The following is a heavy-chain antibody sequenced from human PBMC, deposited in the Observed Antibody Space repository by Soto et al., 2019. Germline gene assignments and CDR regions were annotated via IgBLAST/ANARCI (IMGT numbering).Heavy chain of an antibody. CDR2: IKQDGSET. J-gene: IGHJ4*02. Sequence: EVQLVESGGGLVQPGGSLRLSCVVSGFAFSNYWMSWVRQAPGKGLEWVANIKQDGSETYYVDSVKGRFTISRDNAKNSLYRQMTNLRGEDTAVYYXAXGWXTXAGTGDNWGQGTLVIVSS. D-gene: IGHD6-19*01. CDR3: AXGWXTXAGTGDN. CDR1: GFAFSNYW. V-gene: IGHV3-7*01.